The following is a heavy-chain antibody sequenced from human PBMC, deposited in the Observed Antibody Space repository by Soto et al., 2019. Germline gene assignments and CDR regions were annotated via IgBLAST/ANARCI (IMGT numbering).Heavy chain of an antibody. J-gene: IGHJ1*01. D-gene: IGHD6-13*01. CDR2: INWNSGSI. CDR3: VKDESINWYSGHFRH. CDR1: GFTFDDHA. Sequence: GGSLRLSCAASGFTFDDHAMHWVRQVPGKGLEWVSGINWNSGSIGYGDSVKGRFAISRDNAKNSLHLQMNSLSAEDTAFYYCVKDESINWYSGHFRHWGQGTLVTVSS. V-gene: IGHV3-9*01.